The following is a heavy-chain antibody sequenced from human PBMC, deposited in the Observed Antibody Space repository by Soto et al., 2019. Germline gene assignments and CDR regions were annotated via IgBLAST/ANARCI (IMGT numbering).Heavy chain of an antibody. CDR2: IDPSDSQT. V-gene: IGHV5-10-1*01. CDR1: GYSFAGYW. CDR3: ARQIYDSDTGPNFQYYFDS. D-gene: IGHD3-22*01. J-gene: IGHJ4*02. Sequence: HGESLKISCKGSGYSFAGYWITWVRQKPGKGLEWMGRIDPSDSQTYYSPSFRGHVTISVTKSITTVFLQWSSLRASDTAMYYCARQIYDSDTGPNFQYYFDSWGPGTPVTVS.